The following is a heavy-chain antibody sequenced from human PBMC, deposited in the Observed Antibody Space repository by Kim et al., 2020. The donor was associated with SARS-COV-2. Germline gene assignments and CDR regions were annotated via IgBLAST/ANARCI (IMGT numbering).Heavy chain of an antibody. CDR1: GFTFSSYA. CDR2: ISGSGGST. D-gene: IGHD2-15*01. J-gene: IGHJ5*02. V-gene: IGHV3-23*01. Sequence: GGSLRLSCAASGFTFSSYAMSWVRQAPGKGLEWVSAISGSGGSTYYADSVKGRFTISRDNSKNTLYLQMNSLRAEDTAVYYCAKDHPRRFIVVVVAATQGWFDPWGQGTLVTVSS. CDR3: AKDHPRRFIVVVVAATQGWFDP.